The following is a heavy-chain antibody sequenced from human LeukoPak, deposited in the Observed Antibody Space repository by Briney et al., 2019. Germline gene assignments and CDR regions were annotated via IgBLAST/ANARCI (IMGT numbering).Heavy chain of an antibody. Sequence: SETLSLTCSVSGGSISSGSYYWAWIRQPPGKGLEWIGSIYYSGSTYYNPSLKSRVTISVDSSKNQFSLRLSSVTAADTAVYYCARESLTWLQSRTSWFDPWGQGTLVTVSS. D-gene: IGHD5-24*01. V-gene: IGHV4-39*07. CDR3: ARESLTWLQSRTSWFDP. CDR1: GGSISSGSYY. J-gene: IGHJ5*02. CDR2: IYYSGST.